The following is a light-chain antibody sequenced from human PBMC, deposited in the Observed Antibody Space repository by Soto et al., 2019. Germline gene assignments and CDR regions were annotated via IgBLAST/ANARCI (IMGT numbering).Light chain of an antibody. J-gene: IGLJ1*01. CDR1: SSNIGAGHD. V-gene: IGLV1-40*01. Sequence: QSVLTQPPSVSGAPGQRVTISCTGSSSNIGAGHDVHWYQQLPGTAPKLLIYGNSNRPSGVPDRFSGSKSGTSASLAITGLQAEDEADYYCQSYDSSLSGVVFGTGTKLTVL. CDR2: GNS. CDR3: QSYDSSLSGVV.